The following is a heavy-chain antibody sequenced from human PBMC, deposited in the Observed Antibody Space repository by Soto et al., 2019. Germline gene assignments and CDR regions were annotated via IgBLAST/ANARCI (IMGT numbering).Heavy chain of an antibody. CDR1: GFTFSSYA. V-gene: IGHV3-23*01. Sequence: GGSLRLSCAASGFTFSSYAMSWVRQAPGKGLEWVSAISGSGGSTYYADSVKGRFTISRDNSKNTLYLQMNSLRAEDTAVYYCAKDLYPLGSSTSRPYYFDYWGQGTLVTVSS. D-gene: IGHD2-2*01. J-gene: IGHJ4*02. CDR2: ISGSGGST. CDR3: AKDLYPLGSSTSRPYYFDY.